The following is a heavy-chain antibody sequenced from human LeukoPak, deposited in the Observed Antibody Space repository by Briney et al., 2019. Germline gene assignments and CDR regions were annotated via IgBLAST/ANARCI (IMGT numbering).Heavy chain of an antibody. CDR3: AREPLTGTTYFDY. J-gene: IGHJ4*02. Sequence: SETLSLTCAGYGGSFSGYYWSWIRQPPGKGLEWIGEINHSGSTNYNPSLKSRVTISVDTSKNQFSLKLSSVTAADTAVYYCAREPLTGTTYFDYWGQGTLVTVSS. D-gene: IGHD1-7*01. CDR2: INHSGST. CDR1: GGSFSGYY. V-gene: IGHV4-34*01.